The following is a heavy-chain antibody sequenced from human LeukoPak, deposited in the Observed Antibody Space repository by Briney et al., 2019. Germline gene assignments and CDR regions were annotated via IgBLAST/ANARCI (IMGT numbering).Heavy chain of an antibody. J-gene: IGHJ3*02. CDR1: GFTFSSYW. CDR3: ARDQYYYDSSGYFDASDI. Sequence: GGSLRLSCAASGFTFSSYWMHWVRHAPGKGLVWVSRINSDGSSTSYADSVKGRFTISRDNAKNTLYLQMNSLRAEDTAVYYCARDQYYYDSSGYFDASDIWGQGTMVTVSS. CDR2: INSDGSST. D-gene: IGHD3-22*01. V-gene: IGHV3-74*01.